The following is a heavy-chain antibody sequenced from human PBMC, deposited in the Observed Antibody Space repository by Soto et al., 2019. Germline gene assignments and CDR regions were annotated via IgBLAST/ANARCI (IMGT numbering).Heavy chain of an antibody. D-gene: IGHD1-26*01. Sequence: SETLSLTCSVSGGSVSGGGYYWSWIRQLPGKGLEWIGYIYHTGSTFYNPSLKSRVTILLDTSKSQFSLKLTSVTAADTAMYYCGGSPARSMFDYWGQGTLVTVSS. CDR1: GGSVSGGGYY. V-gene: IGHV4-31*03. J-gene: IGHJ4*02. CDR3: GGSPARSMFDY. CDR2: IYHTGST.